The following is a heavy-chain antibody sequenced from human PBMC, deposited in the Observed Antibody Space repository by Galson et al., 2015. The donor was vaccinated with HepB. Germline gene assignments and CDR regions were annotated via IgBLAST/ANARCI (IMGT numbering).Heavy chain of an antibody. CDR3: AISQAPAARVLDY. CDR1: GGTFSSNA. J-gene: IGHJ4*02. CDR2: IVPIIGMP. V-gene: IGHV1-69*10. D-gene: IGHD6-6*01. Sequence: SVKVSCKASGGTFSSNAISWVRQAPGQGLEWMGGIVPIIGMPNSAEKFQGRVTILADKSTNTAYMELSSLRSEDTAMYYCAISQAPAARVLDYWGQGTLVTVSS.